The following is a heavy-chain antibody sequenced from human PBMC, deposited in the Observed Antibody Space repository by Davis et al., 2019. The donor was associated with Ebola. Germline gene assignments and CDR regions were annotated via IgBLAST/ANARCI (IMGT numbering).Heavy chain of an antibody. D-gene: IGHD2-8*01. CDR2: ISSSGGST. V-gene: IGHV3-23*01. CDR1: GFTFSSYA. J-gene: IGHJ6*02. Sequence: PGSLLKISCAASGFTFSSYAMTWVRQAPGKGLEWVSGISSSGGSTYYADSVKGRFTISRDNAKNSLYLQMNSLRAEDTAVYYCARALYFTHYYYYGMDVWGQGTTVTVSS. CDR3: ARALYFTHYYYYGMDV.